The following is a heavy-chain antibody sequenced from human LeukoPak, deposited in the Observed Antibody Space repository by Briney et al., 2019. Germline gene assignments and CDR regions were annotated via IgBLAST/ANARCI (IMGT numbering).Heavy chain of an antibody. CDR3: ARFDTYYDSSGYYDY. Sequence: PGGSLRLSCAASGSTFSSYDMHWVRQAPGKGLEWVSAIGTAGDTYYPGSVKGRFTISRENAKNSLYLQMNSLRAGDTAVYYCARFDTYYDSSGYYDYWGQGTLVTVSS. CDR1: GSTFSSYD. J-gene: IGHJ4*02. V-gene: IGHV3-13*01. D-gene: IGHD3-22*01. CDR2: IGTAGDT.